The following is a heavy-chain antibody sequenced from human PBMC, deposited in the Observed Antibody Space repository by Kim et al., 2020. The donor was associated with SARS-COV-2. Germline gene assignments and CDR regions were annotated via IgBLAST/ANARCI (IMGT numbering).Heavy chain of an antibody. CDR1: GGSISSYY. D-gene: IGHD6-13*01. CDR2: IYYSGST. Sequence: SETLSLTCTVSGGSISSYYWSWIRQPPGKGLEWIGYIYYSGSTNYNPSLKSRVTISVDTSKNQFSLKLSSVTAADTAVYYCARDKAAGTREGWFDPWGQGTLVTVSS. CDR3: ARDKAAGTREGWFDP. J-gene: IGHJ5*02. V-gene: IGHV4-59*01.